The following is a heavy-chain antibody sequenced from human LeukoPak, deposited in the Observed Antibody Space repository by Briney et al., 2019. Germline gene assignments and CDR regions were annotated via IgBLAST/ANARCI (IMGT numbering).Heavy chain of an antibody. V-gene: IGHV1-18*01. CDR2: ISAYNGNT. CDR1: GYTFTSYG. J-gene: IGHJ4*02. Sequence: ASVKVSCKASGYTFTSYGISWVRQAPGQGLEWMGWISAYNGNTNYAQKLQGRVTMTTDTSTSTAYMELRSLRSDDTAVYYCARPRGYYDSSGYYEYYFDYWGQGTLVTVS. D-gene: IGHD3-22*01. CDR3: ARPRGYYDSSGYYEYYFDY.